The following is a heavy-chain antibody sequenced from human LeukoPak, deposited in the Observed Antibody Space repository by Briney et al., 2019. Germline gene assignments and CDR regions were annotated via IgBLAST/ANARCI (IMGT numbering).Heavy chain of an antibody. CDR3: ASSRIVGATDAFDI. CDR2: IDPSDSYT. D-gene: IGHD1-26*01. CDR1: GYSFTSYW. V-gene: IGHV5-10-1*01. J-gene: IGHJ3*02. Sequence: GESLKISCKGSGYSFTSYWIGWVRQMPGKGLEWMGRIDPSDSYTNYSPSFQGHVTISADKSITTAYLQWSSLKASDTAMYYCASSRIVGATDAFDIWGQGTMVTVSS.